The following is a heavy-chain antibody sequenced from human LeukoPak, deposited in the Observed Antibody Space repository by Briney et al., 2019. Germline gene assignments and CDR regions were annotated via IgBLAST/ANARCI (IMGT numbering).Heavy chain of an antibody. CDR3: ARDDRARGTNFLDH. J-gene: IGHJ4*02. CDR2: IREYNDNT. D-gene: IGHD1-26*01. CDR1: GYSFSSYS. Sequence: ASVKVSCKASGYSFSSYSISWVRQAPGQGLEWMGWIREYNDNTNYAGKFQGRLTLTTDTSTSTAYMELRNLRSDDTAVYFCARDDRARGTNFLDHWGREPWSPSPQ. V-gene: IGHV1-18*01.